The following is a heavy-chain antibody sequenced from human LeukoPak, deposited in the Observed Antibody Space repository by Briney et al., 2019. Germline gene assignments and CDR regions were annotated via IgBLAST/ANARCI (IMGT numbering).Heavy chain of an antibody. CDR2: IYSGGST. CDR3: ARSSGYGYYFDY. D-gene: IGHD3-22*01. V-gene: IGHV3-53*05. Sequence: GGSLRLSCAASGFTVSSNYMSWVRQAPGKGLEWVSVIYSGGSTYYADSVKGRFTISRDNSKNTLYLQMGSLRAEDMAVYFCARSSGYGYYFDYWGQGTLVTVSS. J-gene: IGHJ4*02. CDR1: GFTVSSNY.